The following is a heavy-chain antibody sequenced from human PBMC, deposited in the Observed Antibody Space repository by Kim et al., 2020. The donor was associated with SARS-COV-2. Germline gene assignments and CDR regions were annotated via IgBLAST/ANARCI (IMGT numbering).Heavy chain of an antibody. D-gene: IGHD1-26*01. CDR1: GGSISSGSYY. CDR2: IYTSGST. V-gene: IGHV4-61*02. CDR3: AREIVVGSYYLDY. Sequence: SETLSLTCTVSGGSISSGSYYWSWIRQPAGKGLEWIGRIYTSGSTNYNPSLKSRVTISVDTSKNQFSLKLSSVTAADTAVYYCAREIVVGSYYLDYWGQGTLVTVSS. J-gene: IGHJ4*02.